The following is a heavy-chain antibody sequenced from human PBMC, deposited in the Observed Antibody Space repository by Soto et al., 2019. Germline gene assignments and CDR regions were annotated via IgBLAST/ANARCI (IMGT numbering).Heavy chain of an antibody. D-gene: IGHD6-13*01. J-gene: IGHJ6*02. CDR2: IKQDGSEK. V-gene: IGHV3-7*05. CDR3: ARDGYSSSWYEYGYNYYYYYSMDV. CDR1: GFTFSSYW. Sequence: GGSLRLSCAASGFTFSSYWMSWVRQAPGKGLEWVANIKQDGSEKYYVDSVKGRFTISRDNAKNSLYLQMNSLRAEDTAVYYCARDGYSSSWYEYGYNYYYYYSMDVWGQGTTVTVSS.